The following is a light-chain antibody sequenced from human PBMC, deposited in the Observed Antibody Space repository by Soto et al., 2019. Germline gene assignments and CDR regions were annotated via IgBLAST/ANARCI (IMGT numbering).Light chain of an antibody. CDR2: GVT. CDR1: SSDVGAYNF. J-gene: IGLJ2*01. Sequence: QSALTQPASVSGSPGQSITISCTGTSSDVGAYNFVSWYQHHPDKAPKLIIYGVTHRPSGVSNRFSGSKSANTASLTISGLQTEDEAHYYCCSYTRNITAHLICGVGTKLTVL. CDR3: CSYTRNITAHLI. V-gene: IGLV2-14*03.